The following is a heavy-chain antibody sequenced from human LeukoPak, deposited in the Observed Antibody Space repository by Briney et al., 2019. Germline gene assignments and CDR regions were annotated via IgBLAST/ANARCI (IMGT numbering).Heavy chain of an antibody. CDR3: GRSRGAGTALDY. CDR1: GFTFSEYG. CDR2: INSDGSGT. D-gene: IGHD2-15*01. J-gene: IGHJ4*02. Sequence: GGSLRLSCVASGFTFSEYGIHWVRQAPGKGLVWVSRINSDGSGTSYADSVKGRFTISRDNGKNTLYLQMNSLRAEDTAVYYCGRSRGAGTALDYWSRGTLVTVSS. V-gene: IGHV3-74*01.